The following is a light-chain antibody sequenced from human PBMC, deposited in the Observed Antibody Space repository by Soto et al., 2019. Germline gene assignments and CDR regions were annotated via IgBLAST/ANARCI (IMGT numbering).Light chain of an antibody. J-gene: IGKJ1*01. CDR3: QMYIITPRT. CDR1: QCISQH. Sequence: DIQMTQSPSSLSASVGDRVTITCRASQCISQHVGWSQHKPGKVAKLLIYEASTLQSGDPSRFSGGGSGTEFTLTISSLQPEEVATYYCQMYIITPRTVVQGTRVERK. V-gene: IGKV1-27*01. CDR2: EAS.